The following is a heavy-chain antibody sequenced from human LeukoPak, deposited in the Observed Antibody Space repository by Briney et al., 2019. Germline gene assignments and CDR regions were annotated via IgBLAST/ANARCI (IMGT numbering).Heavy chain of an antibody. D-gene: IGHD2-8*01. Sequence: PGGSLRLSCAASGFTFSNAWMSWVRRAPGKGLEWVSVIYSGGSTYYADSVKGRFTISRDNSKNTLYLQMNSLRAEDTAVYYCATPGLIYYYGMDVWGQGTTVTVSS. V-gene: IGHV3-66*01. J-gene: IGHJ6*02. CDR3: ATPGLIYYYGMDV. CDR2: IYSGGST. CDR1: GFTFSNAW.